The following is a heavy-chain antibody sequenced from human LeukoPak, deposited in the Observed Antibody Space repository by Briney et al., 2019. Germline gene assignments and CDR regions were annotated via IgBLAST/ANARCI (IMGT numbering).Heavy chain of an antibody. D-gene: IGHD2-2*01. Sequence: VKVSCKASGGTFSSYAISWVRQAPGQGLEWMGGIIPIFGTANYAQKFQGRVTITTDESTSTAYMELSSLRSEDTAVYYCARTYCSSSSCFRNWFDPWGQGTLATVSS. V-gene: IGHV1-69*05. J-gene: IGHJ5*02. CDR1: GGTFSSYA. CDR3: ARTYCSSSSCFRNWFDP. CDR2: IIPIFGTA.